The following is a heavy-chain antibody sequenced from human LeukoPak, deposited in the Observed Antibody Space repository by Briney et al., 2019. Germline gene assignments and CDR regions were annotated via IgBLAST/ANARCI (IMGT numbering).Heavy chain of an antibody. CDR3: ASPRRGYYYGAVFDY. CDR2: ISSSGSTI. Sequence: QPGGSLKLSCAASGFTFSSYEMNWVRQAPGKGLEWVSYISSSGSTIYYADSVKGRFTISRDNAKNSLYLQMNSLRAEDTAVYYCASPRRGYYYGAVFDYWGQGTLVTVSS. J-gene: IGHJ4*02. D-gene: IGHD3-22*01. V-gene: IGHV3-48*03. CDR1: GFTFSSYE.